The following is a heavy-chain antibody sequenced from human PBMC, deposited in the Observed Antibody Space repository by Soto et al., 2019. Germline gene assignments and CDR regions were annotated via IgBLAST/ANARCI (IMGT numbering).Heavy chain of an antibody. J-gene: IGHJ4*02. CDR1: GYSFISYG. CDR2: ISGYNGNT. D-gene: IGHD6-19*01. V-gene: IGHV1-18*04. Sequence: QVQLVQSGGEVKQPGASVKVSCKASGYSFISYGISWVRQAPGQGLEWMGWISGYNGNTKYAQKLQGRVTMTTDTSTSTVSMELRRLRSDATAVYYCARDQWTLDHSRGWYGDWGQGTLVTVSS. CDR3: ARDQWTLDHSRGWYGD.